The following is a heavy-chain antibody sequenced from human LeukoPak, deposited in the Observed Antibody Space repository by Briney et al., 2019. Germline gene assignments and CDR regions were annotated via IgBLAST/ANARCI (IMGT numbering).Heavy chain of an antibody. CDR2: IYYSGST. J-gene: IGHJ6*03. D-gene: IGHD6-13*01. CDR3: ARAWGAAAGTGYYYMDV. Sequence: SETLSLTCTVSGGSISSSSYYWGWIRQPPGKGLEWIGSIYYSGSTYYNPSLKSRVTISVDTCKNQFSLKLSSVTAADTAVYYCARAWGAAAGTGYYYMDVWGKGTTVTVSS. V-gene: IGHV4-39*01. CDR1: GGSISSSSYY.